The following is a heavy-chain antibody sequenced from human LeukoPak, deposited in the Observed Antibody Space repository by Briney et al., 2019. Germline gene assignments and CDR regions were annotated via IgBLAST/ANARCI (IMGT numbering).Heavy chain of an antibody. V-gene: IGHV4-4*07. D-gene: IGHD3-10*01. CDR2: IYTSGST. CDR1: GVSISSYY. CDR3: ARESTYCGSGIFDP. J-gene: IGHJ5*02. Sequence: PPETLSLSCTVSGVSISSYYRSWIRQPPGKGLEWIWRIYTSGSTTYNPSPKSRVTTSVDTSTNQFSLQLSSVTAADTAVYYCARESTYCGSGIFDPWGQGTLVTVSS.